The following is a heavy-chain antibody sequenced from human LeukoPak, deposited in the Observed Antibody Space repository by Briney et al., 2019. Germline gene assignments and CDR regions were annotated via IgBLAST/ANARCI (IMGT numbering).Heavy chain of an antibody. J-gene: IGHJ4*02. CDR3: ANGGWYSSSWPFDY. V-gene: IGHV3-23*01. D-gene: IGHD6-13*01. CDR2: ISGSGGST. CDR1: GFTFSSYA. Sequence: GGSLRLSCAASGFTFSSYAMSWVRQAPGKGLEWVSAISGSGGSTYYADSVKGRFTISRDNSKNTLYLQMNSLRAEDTAVYYCANGGWYSSSWPFDYWGQGTLVTVSS.